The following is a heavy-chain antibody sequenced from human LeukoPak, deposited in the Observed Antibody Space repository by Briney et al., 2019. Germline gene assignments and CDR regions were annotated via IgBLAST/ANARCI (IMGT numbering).Heavy chain of an antibody. CDR3: ATETNGRHYDY. D-gene: IGHD1-14*01. Sequence: PGGSLRLSXAASGFTFSDYRMDSVRQAPGKGLEWVASICPTGSDRYHADSIKGRFTISRDNANNFLYLQMNSLRAEDTAVYYCATETNGRHYDYWGQGTLLTVSS. CDR1: GFTFSDYR. J-gene: IGHJ4*02. CDR2: ICPTGSDR. V-gene: IGHV3-21*06.